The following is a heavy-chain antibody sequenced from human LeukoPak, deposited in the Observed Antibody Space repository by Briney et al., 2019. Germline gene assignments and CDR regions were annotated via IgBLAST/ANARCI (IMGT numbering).Heavy chain of an antibody. CDR3: ARESHYDSSGYYYAGFDY. Sequence: SQTLSLTCTVSGGSLSSGDYYWSWIRQPPGKGLEWIGYIYYSGSTYYNPSLKSRVTISVDTSKNQFSLKLSSVTAADTAVYYCARESHYDSSGYYYAGFDYWGQGTLVTVSS. CDR2: IYYSGST. J-gene: IGHJ4*02. D-gene: IGHD3-22*01. V-gene: IGHV4-30-4*01. CDR1: GGSLSSGDYY.